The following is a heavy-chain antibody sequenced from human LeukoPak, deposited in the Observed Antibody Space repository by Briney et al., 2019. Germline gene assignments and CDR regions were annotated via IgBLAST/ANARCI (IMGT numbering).Heavy chain of an antibody. Sequence: GGSLRLSCTASGFTFDDYGMSWVRQAPGKGLEWVSGINWNGGSTGYADSVKGRFTISRDNAKNSLYLQMNSLRAEDTALYYCARVGYYYESSSYSGAFDIWGQGATVTVSS. V-gene: IGHV3-20*04. CDR1: GFTFDDYG. J-gene: IGHJ3*02. CDR3: ARVGYYYESSSYSGAFDI. CDR2: INWNGGST. D-gene: IGHD3-22*01.